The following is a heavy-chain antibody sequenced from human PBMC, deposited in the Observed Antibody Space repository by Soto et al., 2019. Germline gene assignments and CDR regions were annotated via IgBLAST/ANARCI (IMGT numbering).Heavy chain of an antibody. Sequence: VPLVESGGGSVQPGGSLRLSCVASGIPFSGYWMHWVRQVPGKGPVWVARVDGAGSGTSYADFVKGRFTISRDNAQNTVSLQMDSLRVEDTAVYYCATVFEHWGGGIPVTVSS. CDR3: ATVFEH. J-gene: IGHJ4*02. CDR2: VDGAGSGT. CDR1: GIPFSGYW. V-gene: IGHV3-74*01.